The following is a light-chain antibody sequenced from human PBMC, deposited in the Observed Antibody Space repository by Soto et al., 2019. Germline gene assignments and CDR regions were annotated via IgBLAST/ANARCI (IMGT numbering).Light chain of an antibody. CDR1: QPIRSW. V-gene: IGKV1-12*01. CDR2: AAS. CDR3: QQASSFPHA. Sequence: DIQMTQSPSTVSASVGDGVTITCRASQPIRSWLAWFRQRPGKAPELLIYAASTLHSGVPSRFSGSGSGTDFALTISGLLPEDFATYYCQQASSFPHAFGQGTRVDIK. J-gene: IGKJ2*01.